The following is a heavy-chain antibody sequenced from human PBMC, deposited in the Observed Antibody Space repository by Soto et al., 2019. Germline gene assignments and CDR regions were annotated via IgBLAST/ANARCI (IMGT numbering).Heavy chain of an antibody. J-gene: IGHJ4*02. CDR3: ARGSGY. D-gene: IGHD3-10*01. Sequence: QVQLQQWGAGLLKPSETLSLTCAVYGGSFSGYYWSWIRQPPGKGLEWIGEINHSGSTNYNPSLRSPXTISVDTSKNQFSLKLSSVTAADTAVYYCARGSGYWGQGTLVTVSS. CDR2: INHSGST. CDR1: GGSFSGYY. V-gene: IGHV4-34*01.